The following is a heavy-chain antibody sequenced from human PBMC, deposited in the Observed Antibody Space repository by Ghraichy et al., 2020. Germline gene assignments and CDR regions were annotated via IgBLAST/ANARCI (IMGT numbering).Heavy chain of an antibody. CDR3: ARVKGGSGSSSFDI. V-gene: IGHV3-21*01. CDR2: ISSSSSYI. D-gene: IGHD1-26*01. J-gene: IGHJ3*02. CDR1: GFTFSSYS. Sequence: GESLNISCAASGFTFSSYSMNWVRQAPGKGLEWVSSISSSSSYIYYADSVKGRFTISRDNAKNSLYLQMNSLRAEDTAVYYCARVKGGSGSSSFDIWGQGTMVTVSS.